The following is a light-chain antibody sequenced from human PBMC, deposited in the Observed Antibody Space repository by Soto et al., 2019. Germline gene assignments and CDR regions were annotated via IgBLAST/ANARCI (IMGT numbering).Light chain of an antibody. V-gene: IGKV1-39*01. Sequence: DIQMTQSPSSLSASVGYRVTITCRASQSITTYLNWYQQKPGKAPNLLIYAASSLQSGVPSRFSGSGSGTDFTLTISRLEPEDFEVYYCQQYGSSPLTFGQGTKVDIK. CDR3: QQYGSSPLT. J-gene: IGKJ1*01. CDR2: AAS. CDR1: QSITTY.